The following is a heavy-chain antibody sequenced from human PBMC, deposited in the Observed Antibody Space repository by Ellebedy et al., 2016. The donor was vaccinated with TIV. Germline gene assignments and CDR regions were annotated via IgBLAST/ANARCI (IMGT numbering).Heavy chain of an antibody. CDR3: TSPAVGHTTGCCRYYLDY. V-gene: IGHV3-30-3*01. Sequence: GESLKISCVASGFTFDSYAMHWVRQAPGKGLEWVAVISHDGSSQYYADSVKGRFTVSRDNSRNTVLLQMNSLRAEDTAVYYCTSPAVGHTTGCCRYYLDYWGLGTVVAVSS. CDR2: ISHDGSSQ. CDR1: GFTFDSYA. J-gene: IGHJ4*02. D-gene: IGHD1-1*01.